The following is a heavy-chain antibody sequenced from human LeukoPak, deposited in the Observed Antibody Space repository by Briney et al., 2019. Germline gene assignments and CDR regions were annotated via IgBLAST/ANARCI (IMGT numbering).Heavy chain of an antibody. CDR2: IYPGGSET. J-gene: IGHJ4*02. CDR3: ARLTSVTLPFDF. Sequence: PGESLQISCKGSGYSFTNYWIGWVRQMPGKGLEWMGNIYPGGSETRFSPSFQGQVTISVDKSTRTAYLQWSRLKASDTAMYYCARLTSVTLPFDFWGQGTLVTVSS. V-gene: IGHV5-51*01. CDR1: GYSFTNYW. D-gene: IGHD4-17*01.